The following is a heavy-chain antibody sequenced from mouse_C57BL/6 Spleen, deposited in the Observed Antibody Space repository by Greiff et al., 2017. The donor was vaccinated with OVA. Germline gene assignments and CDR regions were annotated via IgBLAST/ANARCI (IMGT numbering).Heavy chain of an antibody. J-gene: IGHJ3*01. V-gene: IGHV1-62-2*01. CDR3: ARHEEVFITTVVAPFAY. CDR1: GYTFTEYT. CDR2: FYPGSGSI. Sequence: VQVVESGAELVKPGASVKLSCKASGYTFTEYTIHWVKQRSGQGLEWIGWFYPGSGSIKYNEKFKDKATLTADKSSSTVYMELSRLTSEDSAVYFCARHEEVFITTVVAPFAYWGQGTLVTVSA. D-gene: IGHD1-1*01.